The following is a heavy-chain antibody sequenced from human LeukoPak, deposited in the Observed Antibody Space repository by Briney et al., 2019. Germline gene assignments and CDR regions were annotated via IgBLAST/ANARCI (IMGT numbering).Heavy chain of an antibody. CDR2: INPNSGGT. CDR1: GYTFTGYY. D-gene: IGHD5-12*01. V-gene: IGHV1-2*06. Sequence: ASVKVSCKASGYTFTGYYMHWVLQAPGQGLEWMGRINPNSGGTNYAQKFQGRVTMTRDTSISTDSMELSRLRSDDTAVYYCARGKGYSDFDYWGQGTLVTVSS. CDR3: ARGKGYSDFDY. J-gene: IGHJ4*02.